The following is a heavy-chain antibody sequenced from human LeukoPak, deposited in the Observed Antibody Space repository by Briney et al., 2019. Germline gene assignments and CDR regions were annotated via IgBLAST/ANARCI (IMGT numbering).Heavy chain of an antibody. CDR2: IFYSGST. J-gene: IGHJ4*02. V-gene: IGHV4-59*01. Sequence: SETLSLTCTVSGGSISSYYWSWIRQPPGKGLEWIGYIFYSGSTNYNPSLKSRVTISVDTSKNQFSLKLSSVTAADTAVYYCARRAVAGRYWHFDYWGQGTLVTVSS. CDR3: ARRAVAGRYWHFDY. CDR1: GGSISSYY. D-gene: IGHD6-19*01.